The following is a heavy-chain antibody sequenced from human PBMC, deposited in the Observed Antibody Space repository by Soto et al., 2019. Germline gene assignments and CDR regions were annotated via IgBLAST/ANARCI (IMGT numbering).Heavy chain of an antibody. V-gene: IGHV5-10-1*01. CDR3: VRHSSHPVAARGPFDP. CDR1: GYVFTARW. CDR2: VAPRDSYT. Sequence: PGEPLKISCQASGYVFTARWISWVRQMPGKGLEWVGRVAPRDSYTDYNPSYRGHVIISVDRSVSTVYLAWSSLKASDRATYYCVRHSSHPVAARGPFDPWGQGTPVTVSS. J-gene: IGHJ5*02. D-gene: IGHD6-6*01.